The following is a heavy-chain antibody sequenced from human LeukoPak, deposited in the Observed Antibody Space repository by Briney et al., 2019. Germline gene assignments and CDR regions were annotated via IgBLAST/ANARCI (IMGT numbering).Heavy chain of an antibody. CDR3: AKGATVELGWTPYYFDY. Sequence: QPGGSLRLSCAASGFTFSSYAMSWVRQAPGKGLEWVSAISGSGGSTYYADSVKGRFTISRGNSKNTLYLQMNSLRAEDTAVYYCAKGATVELGWTPYYFDYWGQGTLVTVSS. V-gene: IGHV3-23*01. D-gene: IGHD6-19*01. CDR2: ISGSGGST. CDR1: GFTFSSYA. J-gene: IGHJ4*02.